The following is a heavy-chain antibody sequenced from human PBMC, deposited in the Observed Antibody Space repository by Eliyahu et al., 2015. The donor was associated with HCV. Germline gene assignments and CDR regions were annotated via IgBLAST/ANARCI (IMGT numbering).Heavy chain of an antibody. J-gene: IGHJ4*02. Sequence: EVQLVESGGGLVQPGGSLRLSCAASXFXFSNYWMSWVRQAPGKGLEWVANXKQDGSEKYYVDSVKGRFTISSDNAKNSLYLQMNSLRAEDTAVYYCARHGVTMVRGVIITKRYFDYWGQGTLVTVSS. CDR1: XFXFSNYW. CDR2: XKQDGSEK. D-gene: IGHD3-10*01. V-gene: IGHV3-7*01. CDR3: ARHGVTMVRGVIITKRYFDY.